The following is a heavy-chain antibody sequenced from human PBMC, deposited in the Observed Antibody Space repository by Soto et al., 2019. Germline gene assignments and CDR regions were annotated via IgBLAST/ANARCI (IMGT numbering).Heavy chain of an antibody. Sequence: QVQLVESGGGVVQPGRSLRLSCAASGFTFSSYGMHWVRQAPGKGLEWVAVIWYDGSNKYYADSVKGRFTISRDNSKNALYLQLNSLRAEDTAVYYCARDPTTGTTFTPCDYWGQGTLVTVSS. CDR2: IWYDGSNK. J-gene: IGHJ4*02. CDR3: ARDPTTGTTFTPCDY. CDR1: GFTFSSYG. D-gene: IGHD1-1*01. V-gene: IGHV3-33*01.